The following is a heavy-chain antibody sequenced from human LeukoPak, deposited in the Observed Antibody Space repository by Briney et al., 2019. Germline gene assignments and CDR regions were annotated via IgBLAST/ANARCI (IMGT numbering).Heavy chain of an antibody. Sequence: ASVKVSCKASGYTFTSYGISWVRQAPGQGLEWMGWISAYNGNTNYAQKLQGRVTMTTDTSTSTAYMELRSLRSDDTAVYYCARAGCNWNDEGYYMDVWGKGTTVTISS. D-gene: IGHD1-1*01. CDR1: GYTFTSYG. J-gene: IGHJ6*03. V-gene: IGHV1-18*01. CDR2: ISAYNGNT. CDR3: ARAGCNWNDEGYYMDV.